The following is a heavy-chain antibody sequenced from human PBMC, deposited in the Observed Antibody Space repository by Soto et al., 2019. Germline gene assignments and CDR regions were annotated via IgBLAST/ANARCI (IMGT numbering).Heavy chain of an antibody. CDR3: ARHNYVSSGYYHYYYGMDV. J-gene: IGHJ6*02. D-gene: IGHD3-22*01. CDR2: INHSGST. V-gene: IGHV4-34*01. CDR1: GGSGGSFSGYY. Sequence: QVQLQQWGAGLLKPSETLSLTCAVYGGSGGSFSGYYWSWIRQPPGKGLEWIGEINHSGSTNYNPSLKGRVTISVDTSKNQFSLKLSSVTAADTAVYYCARHNYVSSGYYHYYYGMDVWGQGTTVTVSS.